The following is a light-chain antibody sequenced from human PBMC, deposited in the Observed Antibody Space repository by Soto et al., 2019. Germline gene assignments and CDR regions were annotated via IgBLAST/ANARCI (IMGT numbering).Light chain of an antibody. CDR2: KTS. CDR1: QSISSG. Sequence: DIHMPQCPSKRPASVGDSGKSTVQASQSISSGLVWYQQKPRKATKRLIYKTSSLDNGSPSCVIGSGSGTECTLTISSLQPDDFSTYYLQPDSSYPWTFGQGTKVDIK. V-gene: IGKV1-5*03. J-gene: IGKJ1*01. CDR3: QPDSSYPWT.